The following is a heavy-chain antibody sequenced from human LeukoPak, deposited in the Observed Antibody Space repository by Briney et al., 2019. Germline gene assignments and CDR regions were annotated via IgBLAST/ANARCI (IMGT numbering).Heavy chain of an antibody. CDR2: INPSGGST. V-gene: IGHV1-46*01. D-gene: IGHD2-15*01. CDR1: GGTFSSYA. CDR3: AREGLRAATTDY. J-gene: IGHJ4*02. Sequence: ASVKVSCKASGGTFSSYAISWVRQAPGQGLEWMGIINPSGGSTSYAQKFQGRVTMTRDTSTSTVYMELSSLRSEDTAVYYCAREGLRAATTDYWGQGTLVTVSS.